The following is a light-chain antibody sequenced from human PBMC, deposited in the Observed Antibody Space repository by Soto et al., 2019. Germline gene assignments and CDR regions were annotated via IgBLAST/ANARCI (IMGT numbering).Light chain of an antibody. CDR1: SSDIGTYDY. CDR2: EVS. J-gene: IGLJ1*01. Sequence: QSVLTQPPSASGSPGQSVTISCTGTSSDIGTYDYVSWYQHLPDKAPKLIIYEVSKRPSGVPDRFSGSKSGNTASLTVSGRQAEDEGDYFCGSYVGGKTFYVFGTGTKVTVL. V-gene: IGLV2-8*01. CDR3: GSYVGGKTFYV.